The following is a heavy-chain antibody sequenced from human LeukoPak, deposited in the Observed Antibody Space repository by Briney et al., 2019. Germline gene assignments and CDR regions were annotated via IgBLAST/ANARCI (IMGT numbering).Heavy chain of an antibody. Sequence: GGSLRLSCAASGFTFSSYDMHWVRQATGKGLEWVSAIGTAGDTYYPGSVKGRFTISRENAKNSLYLQMNSLRAEDTAVYYCARDSEIRGYYYGMDVWGQGTTVTVSS. CDR3: ARDSEIRGYYYGMDV. J-gene: IGHJ6*02. CDR2: IGTAGDT. D-gene: IGHD5-24*01. V-gene: IGHV3-13*01. CDR1: GFTFSSYD.